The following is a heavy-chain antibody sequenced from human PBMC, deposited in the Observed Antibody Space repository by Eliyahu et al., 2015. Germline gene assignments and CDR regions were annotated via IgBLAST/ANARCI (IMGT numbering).Heavy chain of an antibody. CDR3: AREGRLRWRGSVDIVAARAHYFDY. D-gene: IGHD5-12*01. J-gene: IGHJ4*02. V-gene: IGHV4-34*01. CDR1: GASFSGYX. Sequence: QVQLQQWGAGLLKPSETLSLTCAVXGASFSGYXWXWXRHPPGKGLEWIGEINHSGSTNYNPSLKSRVTISVDTSKNQFSLKLRSVTAADTAIYYCAREGRLRWRGSVDIVAARAHYFDYWGQGTLVTVSS. CDR2: INHSGST.